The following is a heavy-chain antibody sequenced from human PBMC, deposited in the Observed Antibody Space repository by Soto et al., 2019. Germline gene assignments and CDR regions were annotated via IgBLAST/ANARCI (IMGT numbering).Heavy chain of an antibody. CDR2: ISGSGGST. CDR3: AKDGYYDFWSGYWYGMDV. D-gene: IGHD3-3*01. V-gene: IGHV3-23*01. CDR1: GFTFSSYA. J-gene: IGHJ6*02. Sequence: GGSLRLSCAASGFTFSSYAMSWVRQAPGKGLEWVSAISGSGGSTYYADSVKGRFTISRDNSKNTLYLQMNSLRAEDTAVYYCAKDGYYDFWSGYWYGMDVWGQGTTVTVSS.